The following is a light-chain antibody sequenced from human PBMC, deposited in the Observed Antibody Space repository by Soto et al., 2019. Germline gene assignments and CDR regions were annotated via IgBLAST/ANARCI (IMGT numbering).Light chain of an antibody. CDR2: DVS. V-gene: IGLV2-14*01. CDR1: SSDVGGYNY. J-gene: IGLJ1*01. CDR3: SSYTSSSIL. Sequence: QSALTQPASVSGSPGQSITISCTGTSSDVGGYNYVSWYQQHPGKAPKLMIYDVSNRPSGVSNRFSGSKSGNTASLTISGLQAEDEDDYYCSSYTSSSILFGTGTKLTVL.